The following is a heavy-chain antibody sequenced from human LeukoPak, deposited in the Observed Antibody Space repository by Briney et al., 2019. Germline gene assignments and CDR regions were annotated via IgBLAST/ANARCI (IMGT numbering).Heavy chain of an antibody. Sequence: ASVKVSCKASGGTFSTYAISWVRQAPGQGLEWMGRIIPILGLANYAQKFQGRVTITADKSMTTAYMELSSLGSDDTAVYYCARHPYCSGGGCYFDWFDPWGQGTLVTVSS. CDR3: ARHPYCSGGGCYFDWFDP. V-gene: IGHV1-69*04. CDR1: GGTFSTYA. D-gene: IGHD2-15*01. J-gene: IGHJ5*02. CDR2: IIPILGLA.